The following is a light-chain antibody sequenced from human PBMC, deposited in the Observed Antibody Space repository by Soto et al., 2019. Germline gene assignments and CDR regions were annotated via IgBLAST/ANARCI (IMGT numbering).Light chain of an antibody. J-gene: IGKJ1*01. CDR1: QGISNY. CDR3: QKYDSAPWT. Sequence: DIQMTQSPSSLSASVRDRVTITCRTSQGISNYLAWYQQKPGKVPKLLIYAASTVQSGVPSRFSGSGSGTDFTLTISSLQPEYVATYYCQKYDSAPWTFGQGTKVEIK. V-gene: IGKV1-27*01. CDR2: AAS.